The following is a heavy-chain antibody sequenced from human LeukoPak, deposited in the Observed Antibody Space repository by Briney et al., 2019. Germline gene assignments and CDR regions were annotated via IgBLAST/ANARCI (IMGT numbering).Heavy chain of an antibody. J-gene: IGHJ4*02. CDR3: ARHRRNYDFWSGYYRFFGHFDY. CDR1: GGSISSGDYY. V-gene: IGHV4-30-4*01. D-gene: IGHD3-3*01. Sequence: SETLSLTCTVSGGSISSGDYYWSWIRQPPGTGLEWIEYIYYSGSTYYNPSLKSRVTISVDTSKNQFSLKLSSVTAADTAVYYCARHRRNYDFWSGYYRFFGHFDYWGQGTLVTVSS. CDR2: IYYSGST.